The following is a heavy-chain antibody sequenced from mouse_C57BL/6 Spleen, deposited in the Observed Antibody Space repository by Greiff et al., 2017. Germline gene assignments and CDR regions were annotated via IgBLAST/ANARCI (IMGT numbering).Heavy chain of an antibody. V-gene: IGHV1-59*01. D-gene: IGHD2-5*01. CDR1: GYTFTSYW. CDR2: IDPSDSYT. Sequence: QVQLQQPGAELVRPGTSVKLSCKASGYTFTSYWMPWVKQRPGQGLEWIGVIDPSDSYTNYNQKFKGKATLTVDTSSSTAYMQLSSLTSEDSAVYYCARGGDSNFWYFDVWGTGTTVTVSS. CDR3: ARGGDSNFWYFDV. J-gene: IGHJ1*03.